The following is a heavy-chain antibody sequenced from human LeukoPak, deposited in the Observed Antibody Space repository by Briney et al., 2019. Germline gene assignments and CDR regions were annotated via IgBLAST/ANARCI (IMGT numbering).Heavy chain of an antibody. CDR1: GFTFSDYW. V-gene: IGHV3-74*01. J-gene: IGHJ4*02. CDR2: IDTDGSNT. CDR3: VRVSPWRGSWQYYLEF. D-gene: IGHD3-3*01. Sequence: PGGALRLSCAASGFTFSDYWMHWVRQVPGKGPVWVAGIDTDGSNTLYADSVRGRFTISRDNAKNTVYVQMNSLRAEDTGVYYCVRVSPWRGSWQYYLEFWGQGVLVTVSS.